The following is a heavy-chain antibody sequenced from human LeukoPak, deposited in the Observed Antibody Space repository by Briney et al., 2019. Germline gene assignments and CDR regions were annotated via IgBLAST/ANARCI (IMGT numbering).Heavy chain of an antibody. CDR1: GYTFTSYG. J-gene: IGHJ3*02. CDR2: INPSGGST. V-gene: IGHV1-46*01. Sequence: ASVKVSCKASGYTFTSYGISWVRQAPGQGLEWMGIINPSGGSTSYAQKFQGRVTMTRDTSTSTVYMELSSLRSEDTAVYYCARTDFYYDSSGYYYGLWGDDAFDIWGQGTMVTVSS. D-gene: IGHD3-22*01. CDR3: ARTDFYYDSSGYYYGLWGDDAFDI.